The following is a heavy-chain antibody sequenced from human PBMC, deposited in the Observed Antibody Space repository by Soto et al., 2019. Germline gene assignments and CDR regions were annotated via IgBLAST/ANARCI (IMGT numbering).Heavy chain of an antibody. J-gene: IGHJ3*02. D-gene: IGHD6-19*01. CDR2: ISGNGGSR. V-gene: IGHV3-23*01. Sequence: EVQLLESGGGLVQPGGSLRLSCAASGFTFSSHAMSWVRQAPGERLEWGSHISGNGGSRYHADSVRCRFTISSDNSKNTLYMQMSGLRVEDTAVYYCAKSAGSARWLAGAFDIWGQGTKVTVTS. CDR1: GFTFSSHA. CDR3: AKSAGSARWLAGAFDI.